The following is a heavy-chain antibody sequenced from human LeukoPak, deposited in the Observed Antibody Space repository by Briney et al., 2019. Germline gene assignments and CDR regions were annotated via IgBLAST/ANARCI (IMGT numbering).Heavy chain of an antibody. CDR2: INHSGST. Sequence: PSETLSLTCAVYGGSFSGYYWSWIRQPPGKGLEWIGEINHSGSTNYNPSLKSRVTISVDTSKNQFSLKLSSVTAADTAVYYCARGRWSGNSKWHFQHCGQGTLVTVSS. CDR1: GGSFSGYY. CDR3: ARGRWSGNSKWHFQH. J-gene: IGHJ1*01. V-gene: IGHV4-34*01. D-gene: IGHD4-23*01.